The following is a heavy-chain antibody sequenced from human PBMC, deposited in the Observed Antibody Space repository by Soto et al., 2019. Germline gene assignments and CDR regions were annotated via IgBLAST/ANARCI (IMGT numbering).Heavy chain of an antibody. V-gene: IGHV3-33*01. Sequence: GGSLRLSCAASGFTFSSYGMHRVRQAPGKGLEWVAVIWYDGSNKYYADSVKGRFTISRDNSKNTLYLQMNSLRAEDTAVYYCARDLVRSWYQYYYYYYGMDVWGQGTTVTVSS. D-gene: IGHD6-13*01. CDR3: ARDLVRSWYQYYYYYYGMDV. J-gene: IGHJ6*02. CDR1: GFTFSSYG. CDR2: IWYDGSNK.